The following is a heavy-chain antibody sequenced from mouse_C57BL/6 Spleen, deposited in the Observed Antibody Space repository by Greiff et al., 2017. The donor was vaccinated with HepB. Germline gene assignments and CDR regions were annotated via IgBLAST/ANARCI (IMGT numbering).Heavy chain of an antibody. D-gene: IGHD2-12*01. J-gene: IGHJ3*01. V-gene: IGHV1-55*01. CDR1: GYTFTSYW. CDR2: IYPGSGST. Sequence: VQLQQPGAELVKPGASVKMSCKASGYTFTSYWITWVKQRPGQGLEWIGDIYPGSGSTNYNEKFKSKATLTVDTSSSTAYMQLSSLTSEDSAVYYCAREGGHYRGFAYWGQGTLVTVSA. CDR3: AREGGHYRGFAY.